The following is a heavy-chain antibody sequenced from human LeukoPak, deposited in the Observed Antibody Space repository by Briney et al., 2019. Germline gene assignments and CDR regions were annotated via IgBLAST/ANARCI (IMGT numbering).Heavy chain of an antibody. D-gene: IGHD6-19*01. CDR3: SAGHSSGWHPDWTDYHYVDV. CDR1: GFTFSSYA. CDR2: FKRESDGGTI. J-gene: IGHJ6*03. Sequence: GGSLRLSCAASGFTFSSYAMSWVRQAPGKGLEWVGRFKRESDGGTIDYAAPVQGRFSISRDDSVNTFYLQMNSLKADDTAVYYCSAGHSSGWHPDWTDYHYVDVWGKGTTVTVSS. V-gene: IGHV3-15*01.